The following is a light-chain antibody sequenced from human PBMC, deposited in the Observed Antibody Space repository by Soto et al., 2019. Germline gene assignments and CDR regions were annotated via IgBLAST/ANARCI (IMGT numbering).Light chain of an antibody. Sequence: EIVLTQSPGTLSLSPGERATLSCRASQSVSSSYLAWYQQKPGQAPRLLIYGASSRATGIPDRCSGSGSGTDFTVTISRREPEDFAVYYCQQYCSSPPYTFGQGTKLEIK. CDR3: QQYCSSPPYT. CDR1: QSVSSSY. J-gene: IGKJ2*01. CDR2: GAS. V-gene: IGKV3-20*01.